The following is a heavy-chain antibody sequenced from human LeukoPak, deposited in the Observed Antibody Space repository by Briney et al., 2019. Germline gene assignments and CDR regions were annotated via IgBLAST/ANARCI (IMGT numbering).Heavy chain of an antibody. CDR1: GGAISSSDSC. D-gene: IGHD3-22*01. J-gene: IGHJ3*02. Sequence: PSETLSLICTVSGGAISSSDSCWGWIRQSPGKGLEWIGSMYYSGNIYDNPSLKSRVTISVDTSKNQFSLKLSSVTAADTAVYYCARSQTYYYDSSVAFDIWGQGTMVTVSS. CDR2: MYYSGNI. CDR3: ARSQTYYYDSSVAFDI. V-gene: IGHV4-39*07.